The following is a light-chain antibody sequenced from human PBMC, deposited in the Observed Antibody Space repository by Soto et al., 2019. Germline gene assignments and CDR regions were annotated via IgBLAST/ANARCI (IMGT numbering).Light chain of an antibody. CDR3: QQYSDWPPPIT. Sequence: EIVMTQSPATLSVSPGERATLSCRASQSVSSNLAWYQQKPGQAPRLLIYGASIRATDIPARFSGSGSGTEFTLTISSLQSEDFVIYYCQQYSDWPPPITFGQGTRLEIK. J-gene: IGKJ5*01. CDR2: GAS. CDR1: QSVSSN. V-gene: IGKV3-15*01.